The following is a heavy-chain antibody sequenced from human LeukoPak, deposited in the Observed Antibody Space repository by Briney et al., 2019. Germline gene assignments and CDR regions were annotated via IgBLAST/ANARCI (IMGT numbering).Heavy chain of an antibody. V-gene: IGHV1-2*02. CDR3: ARDRPVHYDILTGYEDY. J-gene: IGHJ4*02. Sequence: ASVKVSCKASGYTFTGYYMHWVRQAPGQGLEWMGWINPNSGGTNYAQKFQGRVTMTRDTSISTAYMELSRLRSDDTAVYYCARDRPVHYDILTGYEDYWGQGTLVTVSS. CDR2: INPNSGGT. D-gene: IGHD3-9*01. CDR1: GYTFTGYY.